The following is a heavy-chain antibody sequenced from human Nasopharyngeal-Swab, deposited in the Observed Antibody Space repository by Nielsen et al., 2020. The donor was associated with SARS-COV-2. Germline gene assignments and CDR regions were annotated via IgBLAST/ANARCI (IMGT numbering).Heavy chain of an antibody. CDR2: IYHSGST. V-gene: IGHV4-4*02. J-gene: IGHJ6*02. Sequence: SETLSLTCAVSGGSISSSNWWSWVRQPPGKGLEWIGEIYHSGSTNYNPSLKSRVTISVDKSKNQFSLKLSSVTAADTAVYYCARDDWNYVRYYYYGMDVWGQGTTVTVSS. CDR1: GGSISSSNW. D-gene: IGHD1-7*01. CDR3: ARDDWNYVRYYYYGMDV.